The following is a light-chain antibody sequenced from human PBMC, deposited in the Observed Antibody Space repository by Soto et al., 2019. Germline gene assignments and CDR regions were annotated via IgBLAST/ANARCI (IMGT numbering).Light chain of an antibody. V-gene: IGKV1-6*01. CDR3: LQDYTNPFI. CDR2: AAS. J-gene: IGKJ3*01. Sequence: AIQMTQSPSSLSASVGDRVTITCRASQDIRIDLGWYQQKPGKAPKLLIYAASSLQSGVPSRFSGSGSGTAFTLTIRSLQPEPFANYSCLQDYTNPFILGPGTKVDIQ. CDR1: QDIRID.